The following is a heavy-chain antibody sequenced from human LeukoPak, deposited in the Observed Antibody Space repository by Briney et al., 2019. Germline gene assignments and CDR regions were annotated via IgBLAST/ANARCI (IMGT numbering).Heavy chain of an antibody. CDR2: IRQDGNVK. J-gene: IGHJ5*02. V-gene: IGHV3-7*01. D-gene: IGHD3-22*01. Sequence: GESLRLSCAASGFTFDSHWMTWVRQAPGKGLQRVASIRQDGNVKYYVDSVQGRFTISRDNAMNSLYLQMNSLRAEDTAVYYCARWSHDSSGYYWISSWGQGTLVTVSS. CDR1: GFTFDSHW. CDR3: ARWSHDSSGYYWISS.